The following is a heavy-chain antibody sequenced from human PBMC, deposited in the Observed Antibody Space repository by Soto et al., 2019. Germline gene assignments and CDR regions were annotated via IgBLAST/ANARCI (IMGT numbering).Heavy chain of an antibody. J-gene: IGHJ6*03. D-gene: IGHD2-15*01. CDR1: GGSFSGYY. Sequence: SETLSLTCAVYGGSFSGYYWSWIRQPPGKGLEWIGDIYHSGSTNYNPSLKSRVTISVDTSKNQFSLKLSSVTAADTAVYYCARGTYCSGGSCLSYYYYMDVWGKGTTVTVSS. CDR2: IYHSGST. V-gene: IGHV4-34*01. CDR3: ARGTYCSGGSCLSYYYYMDV.